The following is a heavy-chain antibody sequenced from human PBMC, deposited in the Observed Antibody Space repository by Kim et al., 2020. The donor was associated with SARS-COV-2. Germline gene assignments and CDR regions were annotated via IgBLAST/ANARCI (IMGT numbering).Heavy chain of an antibody. CDR3: ARDDDYYGSGSYYRGLDYYYYGMDI. J-gene: IGHJ6*02. V-gene: IGHV4-39*07. Sequence: SETLSLTCTVSGGSISSSSYYWGWIRQPPGKGLEWIGSIYYSGSTYYNPSLKSRVTISVDTSKNQFSLKLSSVTAADTAVYYCARDDDYYGSGSYYRGLDYYYYGMDIWGQGTTVTVSS. CDR1: GGSISSSSYY. CDR2: IYYSGST. D-gene: IGHD3-10*01.